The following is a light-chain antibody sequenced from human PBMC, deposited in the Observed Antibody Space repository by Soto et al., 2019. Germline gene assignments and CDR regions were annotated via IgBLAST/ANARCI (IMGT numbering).Light chain of an antibody. CDR2: WAS. V-gene: IGKV4-1*01. Sequence: EIVMIHVPASLRVSLRESATIHCNSTYSVVYSSNNKNYLAWYQQKPGQPPKLLIYWASTRESGVPDRFSGSGSGIDFTLTISSLQAEDVAVYYCQQYSSTLPITFGHVTRLE. J-gene: IGKJ5*01. CDR1: YSVVYSSNNKNY. CDR3: QQYSSTLPIT.